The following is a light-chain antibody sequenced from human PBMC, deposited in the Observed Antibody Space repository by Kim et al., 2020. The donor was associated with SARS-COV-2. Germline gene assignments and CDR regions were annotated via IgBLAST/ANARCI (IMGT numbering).Light chain of an antibody. CDR1: SSNIGAGYD. CDR3: QSYDSSLSAWV. CDR2: GNT. V-gene: IGLV1-40*01. J-gene: IGLJ3*02. Sequence: QGVILSCTGSSSNIGAGYDVHWYQHLPGTAPKLLIYGNTNRPSGVPERFSGSKSGTSASLAITGLQAEDEGDYYCQSYDSSLSAWVFGGGTQLTVL.